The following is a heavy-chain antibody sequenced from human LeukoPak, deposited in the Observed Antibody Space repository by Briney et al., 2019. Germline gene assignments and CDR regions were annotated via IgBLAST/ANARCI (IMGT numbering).Heavy chain of an antibody. Sequence: ESLKISCKGSGYSFTSYWIGWVRQMPGKGLEWMGIIYPGDSDTRYSPSFQGQVTISADKSINTAYLQWSSLKASDTAMYYCARLLVRGVIIRAFDIWGQGTMVTVSS. D-gene: IGHD3-10*01. CDR3: ARLLVRGVIIRAFDI. CDR1: GYSFTSYW. J-gene: IGHJ3*02. CDR2: IYPGDSDT. V-gene: IGHV5-51*01.